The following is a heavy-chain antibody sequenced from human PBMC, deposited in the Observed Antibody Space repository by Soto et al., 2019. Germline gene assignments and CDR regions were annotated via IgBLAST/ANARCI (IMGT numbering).Heavy chain of an antibody. J-gene: IGHJ4*02. D-gene: IGHD3-10*02. Sequence: GGSLRLSCAASGFTFSSYAMSWVRQAPGKGLEWVSAISGSGGSTYYADSVKGRFTISRDNSKNTLYLQMNSLRAEDTAVYYCAKDGAYGDVRWSVGYYFDYWGQGTLVTVSS. CDR1: GFTFSSYA. CDR2: ISGSGGST. CDR3: AKDGAYGDVRWSVGYYFDY. V-gene: IGHV3-23*01.